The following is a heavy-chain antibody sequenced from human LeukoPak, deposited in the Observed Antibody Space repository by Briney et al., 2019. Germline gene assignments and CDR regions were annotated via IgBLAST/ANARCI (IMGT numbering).Heavy chain of an antibody. V-gene: IGHV3-33*06. D-gene: IGHD2-21*02. Sequence: GGSLRLSCAASGFTFSTYGMHWVRQAPGKGLEWVAVVWYDGSNIQYVDSVKGRFTISRDNSKSTLYLQMNSLTAEDTAVYYCAKDSCGGDCYYFDYWGQGTLVTVSS. J-gene: IGHJ4*02. CDR1: GFTFSTYG. CDR2: VWYDGSNI. CDR3: AKDSCGGDCYYFDY.